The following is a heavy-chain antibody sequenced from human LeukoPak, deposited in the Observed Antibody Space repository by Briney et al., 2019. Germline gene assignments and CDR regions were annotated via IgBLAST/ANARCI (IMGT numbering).Heavy chain of an antibody. CDR3: ASDRGKRYGMDV. V-gene: IGHV4-34*01. D-gene: IGHD2-15*01. CDR2: INHSGST. CDR1: GGSFSGYY. Sequence: PSETLSLTCAVYGGSFSGYYWSWIRQPPGKGLEWIGEINHSGSTNYNPSLKSRVTISVDTSKNQFSLKLSSVTAADTAVYYCASDRGKRYGMDVWGQGTTVTVSS. J-gene: IGHJ6*02.